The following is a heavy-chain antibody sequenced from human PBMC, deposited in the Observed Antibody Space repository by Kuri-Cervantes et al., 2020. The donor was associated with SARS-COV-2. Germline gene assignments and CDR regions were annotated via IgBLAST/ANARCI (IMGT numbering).Heavy chain of an antibody. V-gene: IGHV3-23*03. J-gene: IGHJ6*02. CDR2: IYSGGSST. D-gene: IGHD3-10*01. CDR1: GFTFSSYA. CDR3: ASMVRGNYGMDV. Sequence: GESLKISCAASGFTFSSYAMNWVRQAPGKGLEWVSVIYSGGSSTYYADSVKGRFIISRDNSKNTLYLQMNSLRAEDTAVYYCASMVRGNYGMDVWGQGTTVTVSS.